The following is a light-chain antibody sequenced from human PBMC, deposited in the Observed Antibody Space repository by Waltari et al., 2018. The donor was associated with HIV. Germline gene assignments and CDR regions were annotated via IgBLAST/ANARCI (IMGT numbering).Light chain of an antibody. CDR3: GADHGSGSNFVYV. J-gene: IGLJ1*01. CDR1: SGYSNDK. CDR2: VGTGGIVG. V-gene: IGLV9-49*01. Sequence: QPVLTQPPSASASLGASVTLTCTLSSGYSNDKVDWYQQRPGKGPRFVMRVGTGGIVGSKGDGIPDRFSVLGSGLNRYLTIKNSQEEDESDYHCGADHGSGSNFVYVFGTGTKVTVL.